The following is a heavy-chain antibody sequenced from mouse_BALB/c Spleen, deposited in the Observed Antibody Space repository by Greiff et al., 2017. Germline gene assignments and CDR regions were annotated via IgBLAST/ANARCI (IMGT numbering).Heavy chain of an antibody. D-gene: IGHD1-1*01. V-gene: IGHV5-6-5*01. CDR2: ISSGGST. CDR1: GFTFSSYA. J-gene: IGHJ2*01. Sequence: EVKLMESGGGLVKPGGSLKLSCAASGFTFSSYAMSWVRQTPEKRLEWVASISSGGSTYYPDSVKGRFTISRDNARNILYLQMSSLRSEDTAMYYCARRCYGSSSFFDYWGQGTTLTVSS. CDR3: ARRCYGSSSFFDY.